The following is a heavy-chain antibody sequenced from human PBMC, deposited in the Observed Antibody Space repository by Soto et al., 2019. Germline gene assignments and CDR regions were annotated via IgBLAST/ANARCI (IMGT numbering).Heavy chain of an antibody. CDR2: VSGGSGTT. D-gene: IGHD4-17*01. CDR3: AKWNGYGAH. J-gene: IGHJ4*02. Sequence: EVQLLESGGGLVQPGGSLRLSCTASGFSLSTYGVTWVRQAPGKGLEWVSGVSGGSGTTHYADSVKGRFTITTDNSENPAYLQMNSLRVEDTAVYYCAKWNGYGAHWGQGTLVTVS. CDR1: GFSLSTYG. V-gene: IGHV3-23*01.